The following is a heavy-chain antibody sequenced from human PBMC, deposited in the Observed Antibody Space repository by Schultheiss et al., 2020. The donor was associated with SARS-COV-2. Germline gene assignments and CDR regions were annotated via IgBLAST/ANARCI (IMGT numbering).Heavy chain of an antibody. V-gene: IGHV1-69*02. D-gene: IGHD5-24*01. CDR1: GGTFSSYT. Sequence: SVKVSCKASGGTFSSYTISWVRQAPGQGLEWMGRIIPILGIANYAQKFQGRVTITADKSTSTAYMELSSVRSEDTAVYYCERGLIGMARIKLTHDAFDIWGQGTMVTVSS. J-gene: IGHJ3*02. CDR3: ERGLIGMARIKLTHDAFDI. CDR2: IIPILGIA.